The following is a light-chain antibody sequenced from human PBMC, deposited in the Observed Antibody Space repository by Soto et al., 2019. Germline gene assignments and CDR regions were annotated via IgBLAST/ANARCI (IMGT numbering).Light chain of an antibody. Sequence: DIQMTQSPSSLSASVGDRVTITCRASQSISSYLNWYQQKPGKAPKLLIYAASSLESGVPSRFSGSGSGTEFTLTISSLQPDDFATYYCQQYNNWSGLTFGGGTKVDIK. J-gene: IGKJ4*01. CDR2: AAS. CDR3: QQYNNWSGLT. CDR1: QSISSY. V-gene: IGKV1-39*01.